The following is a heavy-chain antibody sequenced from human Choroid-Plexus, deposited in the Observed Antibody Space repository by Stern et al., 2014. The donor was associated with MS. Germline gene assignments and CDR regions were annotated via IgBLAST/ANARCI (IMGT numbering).Heavy chain of an antibody. CDR2: VSYDGSNK. J-gene: IGHJ5*02. V-gene: IGHV3-30*18. Sequence: VQLVESGGGVVQPGRPLGLSCVASGFNFGSCAMHWVRQAPGKGLEWAAGVSYDGSNKYYADSVKGRFTISRDNSQNTLYMQMSSLRPEDTAVYYCAKDRQYLTYFFDHWGQGSLVTVSS. CDR3: AKDRQYLTYFFDH. CDR1: GFNFGSCA. D-gene: IGHD2/OR15-2a*01.